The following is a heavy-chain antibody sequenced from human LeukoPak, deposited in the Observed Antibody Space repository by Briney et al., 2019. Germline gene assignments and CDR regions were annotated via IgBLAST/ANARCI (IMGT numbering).Heavy chain of an antibody. CDR3: ARINTAYYYYGMDV. CDR1: GGSFSAYY. CDR2: INHSGST. V-gene: IGHV4-34*01. J-gene: IGHJ6*02. Sequence: SETLSLTCAVYGGSFSAYYWNWIRQPPGKGLEWIGEINHSGSTNYNPSLKSRVTISVDTSKNQFSLKLSSVTAADTAVYYCARINTAYYYYGMDVWGQGTTVTVSS.